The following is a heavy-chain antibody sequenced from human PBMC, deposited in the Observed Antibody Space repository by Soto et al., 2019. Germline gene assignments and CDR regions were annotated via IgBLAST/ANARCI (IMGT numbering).Heavy chain of an antibody. V-gene: IGHV4-31*03. CDR2: IYVTGAV. Sequence: SETLSLTCSVSGAALSSGNYYWSWIRQVPGKGLEWIGHIYVTGAVDYNPSLRDRITISQDTSERQFSLNLRLVTAADTAVYYCARLRIATNNYKWFDPWGQGTLVTVSS. J-gene: IGHJ5*02. CDR1: GAALSSGNYY. CDR3: ARLRIATNNYKWFDP. D-gene: IGHD2-21*01.